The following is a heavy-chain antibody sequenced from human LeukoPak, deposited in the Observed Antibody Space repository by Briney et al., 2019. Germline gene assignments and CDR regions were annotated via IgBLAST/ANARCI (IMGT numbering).Heavy chain of an antibody. V-gene: IGHV3-64*04. Sequence: GGSLRLSCAASGFTFSNCPMHWVRQAPGKGLEYVSAISSNGGSTYYADSVKGRFTISRDNSKNTLYLQMNSLRAEDTAVYYCAKDWFYGDYVGAFDIWGQGTMVTVSS. J-gene: IGHJ3*02. CDR1: GFTFSNCP. CDR3: AKDWFYGDYVGAFDI. CDR2: ISSNGGST. D-gene: IGHD4-17*01.